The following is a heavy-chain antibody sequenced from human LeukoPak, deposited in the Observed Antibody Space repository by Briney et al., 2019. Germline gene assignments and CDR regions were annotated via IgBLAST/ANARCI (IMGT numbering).Heavy chain of an antibody. CDR3: AKVRSGGYYGANDY. J-gene: IGHJ4*02. CDR2: ISYDGSNK. Sequence: GRSLRLSCAASGFTFSSYGMHWVRQAPGKGLEWVAVISYDGSNKYYAGSVKGRFTISRDNSKNTLYLQMNSLRAEDTAVYYCAKVRSGGYYGANDYWGQGTLVTVSS. D-gene: IGHD3-10*01. V-gene: IGHV3-30*18. CDR1: GFTFSSYG.